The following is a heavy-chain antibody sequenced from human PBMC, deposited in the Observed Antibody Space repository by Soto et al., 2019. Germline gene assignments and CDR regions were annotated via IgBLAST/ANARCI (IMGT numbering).Heavy chain of an antibody. CDR2: ISYDGSNN. CDR3: AKTGDSSSSFDY. V-gene: IGHV3-30*18. D-gene: IGHD6-6*01. J-gene: IGHJ4*02. CDR1: GFTFSSYA. Sequence: QVQLVESGGGLVQPGGSLRLSCAASGFTFSSYAMHWVRQAQGKGLEWVEVISYDGSNNYYAASVKGRFTISRDNSKNTLYLQMNSLRAEDTAVYYCAKTGDSSSSFDYWGQGTLVTVSS.